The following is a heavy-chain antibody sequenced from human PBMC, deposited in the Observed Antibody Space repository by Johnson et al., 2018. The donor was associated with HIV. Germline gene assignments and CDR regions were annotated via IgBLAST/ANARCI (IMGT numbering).Heavy chain of an antibody. D-gene: IGHD2-2*03. V-gene: IGHV3-11*04. J-gene: IGHJ3*02. CDR2: ISGSGGTI. Sequence: QVQLVESGGGLVQPGGSLRLSCTASGFSFSDYYMSWIRQAPGKGLEWVSYISGSGGTIYNADSLKGRFTISRDNAKNSLYLQMNSLRAEDTAVYYCASGYCSSTSCYGRKLLDDAFDIWGQGTMVTVSS. CDR3: ASGYCSSTSCYGRKLLDDAFDI. CDR1: GFSFSDYY.